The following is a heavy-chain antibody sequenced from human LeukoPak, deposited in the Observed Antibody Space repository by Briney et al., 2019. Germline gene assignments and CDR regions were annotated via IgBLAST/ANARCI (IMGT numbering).Heavy chain of an antibody. J-gene: IGHJ6*03. Sequence: GGSLRLSCAASGFTFSSYEMNWVRQAPGKGLEWVSYISSSGSTIYYADSVKGRFTISRDNAKNSLYLQMNSLRAEDTAVYYCARADRGYSYGHYYYMDVWGKGTTVTVSS. CDR3: ARADRGYSYGHYYYMDV. CDR2: ISSSGSTI. V-gene: IGHV3-48*03. D-gene: IGHD5-18*01. CDR1: GFTFSSYE.